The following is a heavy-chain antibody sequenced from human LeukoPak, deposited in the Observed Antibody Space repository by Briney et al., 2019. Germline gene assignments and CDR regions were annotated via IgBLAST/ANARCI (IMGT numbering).Heavy chain of an antibody. D-gene: IGHD5-18*01. Sequence: SETLSLTCTVSGGSISGFFWSWIRQPPGKGLEWIGYIYYSGSTNYNPSLKSRLTISVDTSKNQCSLKLNSVTAADTAVYYCARHADTALVSRHFDYWGQGTLVTVSS. CDR1: GGSISGFF. CDR3: ARHADTALVSRHFDY. J-gene: IGHJ4*02. V-gene: IGHV4-59*08. CDR2: IYYSGST.